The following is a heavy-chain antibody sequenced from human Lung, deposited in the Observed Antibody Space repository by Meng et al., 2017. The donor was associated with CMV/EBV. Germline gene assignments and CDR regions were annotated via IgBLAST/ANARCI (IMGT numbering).Heavy chain of an antibody. J-gene: IGHJ5*02. Sequence: GESLKISCAASGFTFSDYYMSWIRQAPGKGLEWVSYISSSGSTIYYADSVKGRFTISRDNAKNSLYLQMNSLRAEDTAVYYCAREVAYDFWSGYNWFDPWXQGTXVTVSS. D-gene: IGHD3-3*01. CDR1: GFTFSDYY. CDR3: AREVAYDFWSGYNWFDP. V-gene: IGHV3-11*01. CDR2: ISSSGSTI.